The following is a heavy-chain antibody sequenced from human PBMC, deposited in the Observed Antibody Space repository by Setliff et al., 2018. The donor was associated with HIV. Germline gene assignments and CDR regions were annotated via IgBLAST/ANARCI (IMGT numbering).Heavy chain of an antibody. Sequence: ASVKVSCKASGYTFSDCGISWVRQAPGQGLEWMGWISAYNGKTNSAQKVQGRVTMTTDTSTSTAYMELGSLISDDTAVYYCARTRKSYPPAYGLDVWGQGTTVTVSS. D-gene: IGHD6-6*01. CDR2: ISAYNGKT. V-gene: IGHV1-18*01. CDR1: GYTFSDCG. CDR3: ARTRKSYPPAYGLDV. J-gene: IGHJ6*02.